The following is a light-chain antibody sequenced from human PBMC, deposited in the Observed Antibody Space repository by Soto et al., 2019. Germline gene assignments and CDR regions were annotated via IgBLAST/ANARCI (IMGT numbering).Light chain of an antibody. V-gene: IGLV2-14*01. CDR2: DVS. Sequence: QSVLTQPASVSGSPGQSITISCTGTSSDVGGYNYVSWYQQHPGKAPKLMIYDVSNRPSGVSKRFSGSKSCNTASLTISGLQAEDEADSYCSSYTSSSNLVVFGGGTQLTVL. J-gene: IGLJ2*01. CDR1: SSDVGGYNY. CDR3: SSYTSSSNLVV.